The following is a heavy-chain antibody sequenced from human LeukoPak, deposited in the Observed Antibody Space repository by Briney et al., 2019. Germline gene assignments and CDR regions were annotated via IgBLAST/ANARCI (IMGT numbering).Heavy chain of an antibody. CDR2: INPSGGDT. D-gene: IGHD3-22*01. V-gene: IGHV1-46*01. Sequence: ASVKVSCKASGYTFTSYHVHWVRQAPGQGLEWMGMINPSGGDTSYAQKIQGRVSMTSVTSTGTVYMELSSLGSEDTAVYYCARAGLYDYDATGYFSEDYWGQGTLVTVSP. CDR1: GYTFTSYH. J-gene: IGHJ4*02. CDR3: ARAGLYDYDATGYFSEDY.